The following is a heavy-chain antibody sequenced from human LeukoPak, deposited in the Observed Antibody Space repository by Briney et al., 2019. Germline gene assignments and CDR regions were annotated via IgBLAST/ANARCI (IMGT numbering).Heavy chain of an antibody. V-gene: IGHV3-21*01. CDR2: ISSSSSYI. D-gene: IGHD4-17*01. J-gene: IGHJ4*02. Sequence: GGPLRLSCAASGFTFSSYSMNWVRQAPGKGLEWVSSISSSSSYIYYADSVKGRFTISRDNAKNSLTLQMNSLRAEDTAVYYCAREAGDYVIDYWGQGTLVTVSS. CDR1: GFTFSSYS. CDR3: AREAGDYVIDY.